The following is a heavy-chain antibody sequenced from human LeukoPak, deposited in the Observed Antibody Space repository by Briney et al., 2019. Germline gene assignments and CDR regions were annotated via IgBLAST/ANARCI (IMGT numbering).Heavy chain of an antibody. J-gene: IGHJ3*01. CDR2: IYYTGDT. CDR1: GGSTSSYY. Sequence: SETLSLTCTISGGSTSSYYWSWIRQSPGKGLEWIGDIYYTGDTNDNPSLKSRASISIDTSNNQFSLRLRSVTAADTAVYYCARGFQWHPKPCVFDVWGQGTMVTVPS. V-gene: IGHV4-59*01. D-gene: IGHD2-8*01. CDR3: ARGFQWHPKPCVFDV.